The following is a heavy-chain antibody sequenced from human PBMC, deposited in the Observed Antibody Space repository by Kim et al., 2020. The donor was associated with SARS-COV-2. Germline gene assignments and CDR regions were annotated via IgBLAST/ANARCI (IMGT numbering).Heavy chain of an antibody. CDR2: IYYSGST. V-gene: IGHV4-59*01. CDR1: GGSISSYY. J-gene: IGHJ5*02. CDR3: ARDRHDYGGKGWFDP. D-gene: IGHD4-17*01. Sequence: SETLSLTCTVSGGSISSYYWSWIRQPPGKGLEWIGYIYYSGSTNYNPSLKSRVTISVDTSKNQFSLKLSSVTAADTAVYYCARDRHDYGGKGWFDPWGQGTLVTVSS.